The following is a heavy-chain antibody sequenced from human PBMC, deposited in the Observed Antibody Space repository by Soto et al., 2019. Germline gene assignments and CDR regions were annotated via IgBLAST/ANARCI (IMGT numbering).Heavy chain of an antibody. V-gene: IGHV2-5*01. CDR3: ARLVVPFPYGMDV. J-gene: IGHJ6*02. D-gene: IGHD2-15*01. CDR2: IYWNDDK. Sequence: TLSLTCTVSGDSISSYFWTWIRQPPGKALEWLALIYWNDDKRYSPSLKSRLTITKDTSKNQVVLTMTNMDPVDTATYYCARLVVPFPYGMDVWGQGTTVTVSS. CDR1: GDSISSYF.